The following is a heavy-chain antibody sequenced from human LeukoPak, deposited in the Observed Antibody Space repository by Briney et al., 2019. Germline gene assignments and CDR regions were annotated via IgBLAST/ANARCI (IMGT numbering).Heavy chain of an antibody. CDR2: ITGSSSFI. Sequence: KTGGSLRLSCAASGFTFSTYSMNWVRQAPGKGLEWVSSITGSSSFIYYADSVKGRFTISRDNAKNSLHLQMNSLRAEDTAVYYCARNYDSSHYGYNWFDPWGQGTLVTVSS. CDR3: ARNYDSSHYGYNWFDP. V-gene: IGHV3-21*01. J-gene: IGHJ5*02. D-gene: IGHD3-22*01. CDR1: GFTFSTYS.